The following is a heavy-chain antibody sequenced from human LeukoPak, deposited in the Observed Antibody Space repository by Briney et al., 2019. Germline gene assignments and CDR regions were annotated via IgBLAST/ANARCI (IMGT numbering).Heavy chain of an antibody. V-gene: IGHV4-59*01. Sequence: SETLSLTCTVSGGSISYYYWSWIRQSPGKGLEWIGYVYYSGTTNYNPSLESRATISVDTSKNQFSLQLRSVTAADTAVYYCAREDPQTRVPEGMDVWGQGTTVTVSS. CDR2: VYYSGTT. J-gene: IGHJ6*02. D-gene: IGHD4/OR15-4a*01. CDR3: AREDPQTRVPEGMDV. CDR1: GGSISYYY.